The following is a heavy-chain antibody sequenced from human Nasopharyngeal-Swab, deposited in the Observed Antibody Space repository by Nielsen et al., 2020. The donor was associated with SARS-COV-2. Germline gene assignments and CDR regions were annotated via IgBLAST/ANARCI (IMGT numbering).Heavy chain of an antibody. D-gene: IGHD5-12*01. CDR3: AKGYSGYPRNNWFDP. J-gene: IGHJ5*02. CDR1: GFTFSGYA. CDR2: ISGSGGST. V-gene: IGHV3-23*01. Sequence: GGSLRLSCAASGFTFSGYAMSWVRQAPGKGLEWVSAISGSGGSTYYADSVKGRFTISRDNSKNTLYLQMNSLRAEDTAVYYCAKGYSGYPRNNWFDPWGQGTLVTVSS.